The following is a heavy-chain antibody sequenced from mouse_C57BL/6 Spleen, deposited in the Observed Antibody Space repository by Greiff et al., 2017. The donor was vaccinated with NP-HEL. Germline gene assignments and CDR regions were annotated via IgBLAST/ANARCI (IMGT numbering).Heavy chain of an antibody. D-gene: IGHD1-1*01. Sequence: QVQLQQPGAELVKPGASVKLSCKASGYTFTSYWMQWVKQRPGQGLEWIGEIDPSDSYTNYNQKFKGKATLTVDTSSSTAYMQLSSLTSEDSAVYYCARFYGSSYRYFDVWGTGTTVTVSS. CDR3: ARFYGSSYRYFDV. J-gene: IGHJ1*03. CDR2: IDPSDSYT. CDR1: GYTFTSYW. V-gene: IGHV1-50*01.